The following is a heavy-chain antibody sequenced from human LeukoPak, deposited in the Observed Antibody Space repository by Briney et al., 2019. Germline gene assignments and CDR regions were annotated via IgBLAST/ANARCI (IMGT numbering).Heavy chain of an antibody. Sequence: GGSLRLSCTTSGFTFGDSALSWVRQAPGKGLEWVGFIRSKTYGGTAEYAASVKGRFTISRDDSKSIAYLQMSSLETEDTAVYYCRGSNVGSYDSSGQGAYWGQGTLVTVSS. J-gene: IGHJ4*02. D-gene: IGHD3-22*01. CDR3: RGSNVGSYDSSGQGAY. CDR2: IRSKTYGGTA. V-gene: IGHV3-49*04. CDR1: GFTFGDSA.